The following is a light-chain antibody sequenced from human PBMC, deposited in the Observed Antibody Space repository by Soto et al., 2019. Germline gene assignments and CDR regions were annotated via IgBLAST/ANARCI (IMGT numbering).Light chain of an antibody. J-gene: IGKJ5*01. CDR3: QQYNNWPPIT. CDR1: RSVGTS. Sequence: ETVMTQSPATLSLSPVERANLSCSSSRSVGTSLAWYQQRPGQPPRLIIFGAYARVADVPARFSGSGSGTEFTLTISSLQSEDCAVYYCQQYNNWPPITFGQGTRLEI. CDR2: GAY. V-gene: IGKV3-15*01.